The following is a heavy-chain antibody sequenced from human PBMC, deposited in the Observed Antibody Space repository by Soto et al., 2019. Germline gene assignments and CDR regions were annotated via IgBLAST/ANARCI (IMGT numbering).Heavy chain of an antibody. V-gene: IGHV3-48*03. D-gene: IGHD3-10*01. Sequence: ESGGGLVQPGGSLRLSCAVSGFTYGAYEMNWVRQAPGKGLERVAYISSSGSIRYYADSVQGRFTISRDNANNSLYLQMNCLRGEDTAVYYCARELRTLDRGVTYSMDVWGQGTTVTVTS. CDR2: ISSSGSIR. CDR3: ARELRTLDRGVTYSMDV. CDR1: GFTYGAYE. J-gene: IGHJ6*02.